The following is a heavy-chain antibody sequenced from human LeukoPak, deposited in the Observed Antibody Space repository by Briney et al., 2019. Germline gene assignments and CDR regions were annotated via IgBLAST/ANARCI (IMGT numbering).Heavy chain of an antibody. V-gene: IGHV1-69*13. D-gene: IGHD2-2*01. CDR2: IIPIFGTA. CDR3: ASGVVPAAMREYYFDY. CDR1: GGTFISYA. Sequence: GASVKVSCKASGGTFISYAISWLRQAPGQGLEWMGGIIPIFGTANYAQKFQGRVTITADESTSTAYMELSSLRSEDTAVYYCASGVVPAAMREYYFDYWGQGTLVTVSS. J-gene: IGHJ4*02.